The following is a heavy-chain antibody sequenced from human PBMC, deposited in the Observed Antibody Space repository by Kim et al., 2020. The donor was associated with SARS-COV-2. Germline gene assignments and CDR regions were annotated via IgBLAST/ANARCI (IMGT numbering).Heavy chain of an antibody. Sequence: GGSLRLSCAASGFTFSNYAMSWVRQAPGKGLEWVSGISGSDSNTYYADSVKGRFTISRDNSKNTLYLQLNSLRAEDTAVYYCAKEDRRGHIVAGPRPPYYYSAVDVWGQGTPVTVSS. V-gene: IGHV3-23*01. CDR3: AKEDRRGHIVAGPRPPYYYSAVDV. D-gene: IGHD5-12*01. J-gene: IGHJ6*02. CDR2: ISGSDSNT. CDR1: GFTFSNYA.